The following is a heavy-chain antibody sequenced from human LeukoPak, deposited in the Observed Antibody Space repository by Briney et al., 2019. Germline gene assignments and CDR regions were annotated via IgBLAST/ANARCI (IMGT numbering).Heavy chain of an antibody. CDR2: IIPILGTA. CDR3: AKAARWLVLPGY. J-gene: IGHJ4*02. Sequence: ASEKVSCKASGYTLTSYYMHWVRQAPGQGLEWMGGIIPILGTANYAQKFQGRVTITADESTSTAYMELSSLRSEDTAVYYCAKAARWLVLPGYWGRGTLVTVSS. D-gene: IGHD6-19*01. CDR1: GYTLTSYY. V-gene: IGHV1-69*13.